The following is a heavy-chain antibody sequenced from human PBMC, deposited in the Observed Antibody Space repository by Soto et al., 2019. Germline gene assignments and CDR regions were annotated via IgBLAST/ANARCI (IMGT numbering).Heavy chain of an antibody. Sequence: EVQLVESGGGLVQPGGSLRLSCAASGFTFSSYWMSWVRQAPGKGLEWVANIKEDGSEKSYVDSVKGRFTISRDNAKNSLYLQMNSLRAEDAAVYYCASSYGMDVWGQGTTVTVSS. CDR1: GFTFSSYW. CDR2: IKEDGSEK. J-gene: IGHJ6*02. CDR3: ASSYGMDV. V-gene: IGHV3-7*01.